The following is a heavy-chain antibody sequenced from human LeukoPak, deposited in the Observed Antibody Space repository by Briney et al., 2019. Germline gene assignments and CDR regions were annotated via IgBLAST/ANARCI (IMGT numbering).Heavy chain of an antibody. V-gene: IGHV4-59*01. CDR2: IVYSGST. CDR3: ARGGSSGYDPFDY. Sequence: PSETLSLTCTVSGGSINSYYWSWIRQPPGKGLEWIGYIVYSGSTNYNPSLKSRVTISVDTSKNQFSLKLSSVTAADTAVYYCARGGSSGYDPFDYWGQGTLVTVSS. D-gene: IGHD5-12*01. J-gene: IGHJ4*02. CDR1: GGSINSYY.